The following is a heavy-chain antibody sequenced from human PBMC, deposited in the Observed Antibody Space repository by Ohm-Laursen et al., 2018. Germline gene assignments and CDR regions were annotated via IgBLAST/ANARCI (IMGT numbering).Heavy chain of an antibody. Sequence: SLRLSCAASGFTVSSNYMSWVRQAPGKGLEWVSVIYSGGSTYYADSVKGRLTISRDNSKNTLYLQMNSLRAEDTAVYYCARDLGGSYRSYYYGMDVWGQGTTVTVSS. CDR2: IYSGGST. V-gene: IGHV3-53*01. CDR3: ARDLGGSYRSYYYGMDV. D-gene: IGHD1-26*01. J-gene: IGHJ6*02. CDR1: GFTVSSNY.